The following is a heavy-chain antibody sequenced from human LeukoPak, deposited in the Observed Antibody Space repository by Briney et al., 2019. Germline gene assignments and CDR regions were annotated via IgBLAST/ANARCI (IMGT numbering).Heavy chain of an antibody. Sequence: GGSLRLSCAASGFTFSSYWMSWVRQAPGKGLEWVANIKQDGSEKYYVDSVKGRFTISRDNAKNSLYLQMNSLRAEDTAVYYCARGTYYYDSSGYRYFQHWGQGTLVTVSS. D-gene: IGHD3-22*01. J-gene: IGHJ1*01. CDR2: IKQDGSEK. CDR3: ARGTYYYDSSGYRYFQH. V-gene: IGHV3-7*01. CDR1: GFTFSSYW.